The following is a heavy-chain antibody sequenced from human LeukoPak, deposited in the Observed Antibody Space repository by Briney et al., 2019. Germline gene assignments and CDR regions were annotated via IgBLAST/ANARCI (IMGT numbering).Heavy chain of an antibody. D-gene: IGHD5-12*01. CDR3: ARGPSGYHNT. CDR2: ITSSSSYT. V-gene: IGHV3-21*01. J-gene: IGHJ4*02. Sequence: GGSLRLSCAASGFTFSNYGMSWVRQAPGKGLEWVSSITSSSSYTFYADSVKGRFTISRDNAKNSLYLQMNSLRAEDTAVYYCARGPSGYHNTGGQGTLVTVSS. CDR1: GFTFSNYG.